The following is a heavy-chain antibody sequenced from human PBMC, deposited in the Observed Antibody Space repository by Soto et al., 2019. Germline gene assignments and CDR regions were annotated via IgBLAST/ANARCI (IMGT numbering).Heavy chain of an antibody. Sequence: SETLSLTCTASSSSISDYYWSWIRQPPGKGLEWIGYISYTGRIIYNPSLKSRVTVSLDTSKNQFSLKLTSVTAADTAMYYCAKSFCSDGIACNWFDPWGQGTLVTVSS. V-gene: IGHV4-59*03. CDR1: SSSISDYY. J-gene: IGHJ5*02. D-gene: IGHD6-13*01. CDR2: ISYTGRI. CDR3: AKSFCSDGIACNWFDP.